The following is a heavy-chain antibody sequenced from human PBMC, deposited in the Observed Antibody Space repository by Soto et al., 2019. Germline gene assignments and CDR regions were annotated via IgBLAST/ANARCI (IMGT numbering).Heavy chain of an antibody. V-gene: IGHV3-33*01. CDR1: GFTFSSYG. CDR3: ARDRRRFGETPTDYYYYGMDV. J-gene: IGHJ6*02. Sequence: PGGSLRLSCAASGFTFSSYGMHWVRQAPGKGLEWVAVIWYDGSNKYYADSVKGRFTISRDNSKNMLYLQMNSLRAEDTAVYYCARDRRRFGETPTDYYYYGMDVWGQGTTVTVSS. CDR2: IWYDGSNK. D-gene: IGHD3-10*01.